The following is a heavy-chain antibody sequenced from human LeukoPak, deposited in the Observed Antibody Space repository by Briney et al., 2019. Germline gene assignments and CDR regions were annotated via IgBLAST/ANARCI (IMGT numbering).Heavy chain of an antibody. Sequence: GGSLRLFCAASGFSFSSYAMSWVRQAPGKGLEWVSSFSGSGGSTYYADSVKGRFTISRDNSKNTLYLQMISLRAEDTAVYYCAKSGYNRFDYWGQGTLVTVSS. V-gene: IGHV3-23*01. CDR3: AKSGYNRFDY. CDR2: FSGSGGST. J-gene: IGHJ4*02. D-gene: IGHD5-24*01. CDR1: GFSFSSYA.